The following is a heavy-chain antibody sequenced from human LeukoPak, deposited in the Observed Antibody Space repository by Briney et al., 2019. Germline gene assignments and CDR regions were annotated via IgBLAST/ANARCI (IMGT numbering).Heavy chain of an antibody. CDR3: ARSQVVPAATNFDY. Sequence: GAAGKVCCKASGYTFTSYGISWVRLAPGQGLEWMGWISAYNGNTNYAQKLQGRLTMTTDPSTSTAYMELRSLRSDDTAVYYCARSQVVPAATNFDYWGQGTLVVVSS. V-gene: IGHV1-18*01. CDR1: GYTFTSYG. CDR2: ISAYNGNT. J-gene: IGHJ4*02. D-gene: IGHD2-2*01.